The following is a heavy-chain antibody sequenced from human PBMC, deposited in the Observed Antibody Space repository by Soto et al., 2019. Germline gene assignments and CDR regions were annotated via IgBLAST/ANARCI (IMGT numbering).Heavy chain of an antibody. Sequence: QVQLVQSGAEVKKPGSAVKVSCKASGGTFSSYAISWVLQAPGQGREGMGRIIPIFGTANYATKFQARVTINAHNSTSTAYMELSSLRSEDTAVYYCARDKGIAVALAGYFAYWGQGTLVTVSS. CDR3: ARDKGIAVALAGYFAY. J-gene: IGHJ4*02. D-gene: IGHD6-19*01. V-gene: IGHV1-69*06. CDR1: GGTFSSYA. CDR2: IIPIFGTA.